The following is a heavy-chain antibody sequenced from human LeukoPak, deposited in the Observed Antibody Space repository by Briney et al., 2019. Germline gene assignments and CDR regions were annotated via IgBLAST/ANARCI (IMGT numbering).Heavy chain of an antibody. CDR3: ARHVTLAAAGHDAFDI. CDR2: IYYSGST. Sequence: PSETLSFTCTVSGGSISSSSYYWGWIRQPPGKGLEWIGSIYYSGSTYYNPSLKSRVTITVDTSKNQFSLKLSSVTAADTAVYYCARHVTLAAAGHDAFDIWGQGTMVTVSS. V-gene: IGHV4-39*01. D-gene: IGHD6-13*01. CDR1: GGSISSSSYY. J-gene: IGHJ3*02.